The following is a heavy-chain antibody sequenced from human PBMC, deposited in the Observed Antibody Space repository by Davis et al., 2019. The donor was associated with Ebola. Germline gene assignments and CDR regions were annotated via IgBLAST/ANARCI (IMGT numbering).Heavy chain of an antibody. V-gene: IGHV1-24*01. CDR1: GYTLTELS. CDR3: ASGPSGSYYVNYSDY. CDR2: FDPEDGET. J-gene: IGHJ4*02. D-gene: IGHD1-26*01. Sequence: ASVTVSCKVSGYTLTELSMHWVRQAPGKGLEWMGGFDPEDGETIYAQKSQGRVTMTEDTSTDTAYMELSSLRSEDTAVYYCASGPSGSYYVNYSDYWGQGTLVTVSS.